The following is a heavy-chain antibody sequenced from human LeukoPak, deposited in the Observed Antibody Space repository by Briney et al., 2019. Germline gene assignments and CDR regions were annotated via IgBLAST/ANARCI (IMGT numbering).Heavy chain of an antibody. V-gene: IGHV1-18*01. CDR3: AREGAAAEDVNWFDP. D-gene: IGHD6-25*01. J-gene: IGHJ5*02. Sequence: ASVKVSCKASGYIFTSYGFSWVRQAPGQGLEWMGWISAYNGSTNYAEKVQGRVTMTTDTSTSTAYMELNSLRSDDTAVYYCAREGAAAEDVNWFDPWGQGTLVTVSS. CDR1: GYIFTSYG. CDR2: ISAYNGST.